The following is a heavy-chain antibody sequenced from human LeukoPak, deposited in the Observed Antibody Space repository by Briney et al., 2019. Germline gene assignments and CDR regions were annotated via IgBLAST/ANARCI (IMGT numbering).Heavy chain of an antibody. D-gene: IGHD2-15*01. Sequence: ASVKVSCKASGYTFSDYYVHWVRQAPGRGLEWMGWIDPNNGATNFAQRFQGRVTMTRETSINTAYMELGRLTSDDTAVYYCARDLGFCSGGSCGSMTTVTSYDYWGQGTLVTVSS. V-gene: IGHV1-2*02. CDR3: ARDLGFCSGGSCGSMTTVTSYDY. CDR1: GYTFSDYY. CDR2: IDPNNGAT. J-gene: IGHJ4*02.